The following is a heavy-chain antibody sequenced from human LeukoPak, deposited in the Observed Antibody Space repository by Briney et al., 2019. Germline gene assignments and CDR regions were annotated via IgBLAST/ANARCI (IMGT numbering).Heavy chain of an antibody. D-gene: IGHD3-10*01. J-gene: IGHJ3*02. CDR3: ASRSGVGSIDAFDI. CDR2: IYSGGTT. Sequence: GGSLRLSCADSGFIVSSNYMSWVRQAPGKGLEWVSVIYSGGTTYYADSVKGRFTISRDNSKDTLYLQMNSLRAEDTAVYYCASRSGVGSIDAFDIWGQGTMVTVSS. CDR1: GFIVSSNY. V-gene: IGHV3-66*01.